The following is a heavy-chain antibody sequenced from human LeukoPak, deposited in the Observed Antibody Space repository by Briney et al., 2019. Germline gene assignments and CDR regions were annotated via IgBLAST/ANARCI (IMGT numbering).Heavy chain of an antibody. J-gene: IGHJ3*02. CDR2: IKKDGSEK. CDR1: GLTFSNSY. Sequence: GGSLRLSGEASGLTFSNSYMSWARQPQGKGLEWVANIKKDGSEKYYVDSVKGRFTISRDNAKNSLYLQMNSLRAEDTAVYYCARVEPYSSSWFQGGAFDIWGQGTMVTVSS. CDR3: ARVEPYSSSWFQGGAFDI. V-gene: IGHV3-7*01. D-gene: IGHD6-13*01.